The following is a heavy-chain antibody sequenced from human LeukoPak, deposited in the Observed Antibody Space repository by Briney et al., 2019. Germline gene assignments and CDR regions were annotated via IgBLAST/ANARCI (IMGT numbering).Heavy chain of an antibody. J-gene: IGHJ6*02. CDR3: ARGRGYSVVAGPEEINRYYYGMDV. Sequence: SETLSLTCTVSGGSFSGYYWSWIRQPPGKGLEWIGEINHSGSTNYNPSLKSRVTISVDTSKNQFSLKLSSVTAADTAVYYCARGRGYSVVAGPEEINRYYYGMDVWGQGTTVTVSS. CDR1: GGSFSGYY. CDR2: INHSGST. D-gene: IGHD5/OR15-5a*01. V-gene: IGHV4-34*01.